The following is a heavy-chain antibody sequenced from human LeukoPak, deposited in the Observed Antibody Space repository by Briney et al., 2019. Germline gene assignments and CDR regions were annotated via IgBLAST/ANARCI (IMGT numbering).Heavy chain of an antibody. J-gene: IGHJ4*02. Sequence: GGPLRLSCAPSGFTFSSYSMNWVRQAPGKGLEWVSSISSSSRYIYYADSVKGRSTISRDNAKNSLYLRMNNLRAEDTAVYYCARDGTTRFDYWGQGTLVTVSA. CDR1: GFTFSSYS. CDR3: ARDGTTRFDY. D-gene: IGHD4-17*01. V-gene: IGHV3-21*06. CDR2: ISSSSRYI.